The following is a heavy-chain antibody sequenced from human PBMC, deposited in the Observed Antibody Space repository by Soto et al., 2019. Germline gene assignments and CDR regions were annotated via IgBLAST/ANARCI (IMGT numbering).Heavy chain of an antibody. V-gene: IGHV6-1*01. Sequence: QVQLQQSGPGLVKPSQTLTLTCAISGDSVSSNSAIWNWIRQSPSRGLEWLGRTYYRSKWYNNYAESVNGRITINPDTSKNQFSLQLNSVTPEDTAVYYCSTWHFDYWGQGTLVTVSS. J-gene: IGHJ4*02. CDR1: GDSVSSNSAI. CDR3: STWHFDY. CDR2: TYYRSKWYN.